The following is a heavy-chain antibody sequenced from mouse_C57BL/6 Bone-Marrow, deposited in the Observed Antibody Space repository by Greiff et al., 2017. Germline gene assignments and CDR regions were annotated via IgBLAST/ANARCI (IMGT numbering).Heavy chain of an antibody. CDR1: GYAFSSSW. V-gene: IGHV1-82*01. J-gene: IGHJ3*01. CDR2: IYTGDGDT. Sequence: QVQLQQSGPELVKPGASVKISCKASGYAFSSSWMNWVKQRPGKGLEWIGRIYTGDGDTNYNGKFKGKATLTADKSSSTAYMQLSSLTSEDSAVYFCARERFGFAYWGQGTLVTVSA. CDR3: ARERFGFAY.